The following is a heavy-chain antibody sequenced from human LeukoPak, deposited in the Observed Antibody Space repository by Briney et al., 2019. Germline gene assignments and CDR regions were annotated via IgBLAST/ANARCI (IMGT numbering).Heavy chain of an antibody. V-gene: IGHV3-30*02. Sequence: GGSLRLSCAASGFTFSSYGMHWVRQAPGKGLEWVAFIRYDGSNKYYADSVKGRFTISRDNSKNTLYLQMNSLRAEDTAVYYCARRGYYDSSGSFDLWGRGTLVTVSS. CDR1: GFTFSSYG. J-gene: IGHJ2*01. CDR2: IRYDGSNK. D-gene: IGHD3-22*01. CDR3: ARRGYYDSSGSFDL.